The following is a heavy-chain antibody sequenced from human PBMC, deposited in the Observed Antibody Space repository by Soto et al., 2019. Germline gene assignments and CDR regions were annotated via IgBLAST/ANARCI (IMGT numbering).Heavy chain of an antibody. CDR3: AGDYSRINSGYGFSIDG. CDR2: KSYDGSNK. CDR1: GFTFSSYA. V-gene: IGHV3-30*14. J-gene: IGHJ6*02. D-gene: IGHD5-12*01. Sequence: QVQLVESGGGVVQPGRSLRLSCAASGFTFSSYAMHWVRQAPGKGLEWVAVKSYDGSNKYYADSVKGRFTISRDNSKNTLSLRMNSLRAEHTAVYYCAGDYSRINSGYGFSIDGWGQGTTVTVSS.